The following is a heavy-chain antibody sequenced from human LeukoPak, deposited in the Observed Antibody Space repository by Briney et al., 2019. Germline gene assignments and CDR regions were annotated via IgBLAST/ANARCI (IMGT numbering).Heavy chain of an antibody. J-gene: IGHJ6*03. CDR1: GDTFSTYA. D-gene: IGHD6-6*01. CDR3: ATSPPVIAARPSNYYYYYMDV. Sequence: EASVKVPCKASGDTFSTYAISWVRQAPGQGLEWMGGIISVFLTSNYAQKFKGRVTITTDESTSTAFMELSSLRSEDTAVYYCATSPPVIAARPSNYYYYYMDVWGKGTTVTVSS. V-gene: IGHV1-69*05. CDR2: IISVFLTS.